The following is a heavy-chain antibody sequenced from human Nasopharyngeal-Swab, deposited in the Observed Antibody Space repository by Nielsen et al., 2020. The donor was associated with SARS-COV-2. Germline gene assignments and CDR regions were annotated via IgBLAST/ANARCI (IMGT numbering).Heavy chain of an antibody. D-gene: IGHD3-3*01. CDR1: GFTFSSYA. V-gene: IGHV3-23*01. Sequence: GESLKISCAASGFTFSSYAMRWVRPAPGTGLGLVSAISGRGGSKYYADSVKGRFTISRDNSKNTLYLQMNSLRAEDTAVYYCAKVSSPYDFWSGYYTSYYYMDVWGKGTTVTVSS. CDR2: ISGRGGSK. J-gene: IGHJ6*03. CDR3: AKVSSPYDFWSGYYTSYYYMDV.